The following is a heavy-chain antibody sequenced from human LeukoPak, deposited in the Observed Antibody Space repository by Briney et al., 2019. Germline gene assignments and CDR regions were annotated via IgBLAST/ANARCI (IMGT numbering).Heavy chain of an antibody. Sequence: GGSLRLSCAASGFTFSNYIMNWVRQAPGKGLEWVSSISGSSSYIYYADSVKGRFTISRDNAKNSLYLQMNSLRAGDTAVYYCARGNINFDYWGQGTLVTVSS. V-gene: IGHV3-21*01. CDR2: ISGSSSYI. CDR1: GFTFSNYI. J-gene: IGHJ4*02. CDR3: ARGNINFDY.